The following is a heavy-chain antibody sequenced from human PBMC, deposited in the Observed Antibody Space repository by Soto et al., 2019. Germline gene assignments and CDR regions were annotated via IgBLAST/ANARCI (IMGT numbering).Heavy chain of an antibody. J-gene: IGHJ4*02. CDR1: GGSISSSNW. CDR3: AANYGSGTYYRDY. V-gene: IGHV4-4*02. CDR2: IYYSGRT. D-gene: IGHD3-10*01. Sequence: SETLSLTCAVSGGSISSSNWWGWVRQPPGKGLEWIGEIYYSGRTSYNPSLKSRVTISVDKSKKQFSLKLTSVTAADTAVYYCAANYGSGTYYRDYWGQGTLVTVSS.